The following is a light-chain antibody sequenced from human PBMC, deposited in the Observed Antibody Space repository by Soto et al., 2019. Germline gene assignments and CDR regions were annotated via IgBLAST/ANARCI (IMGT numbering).Light chain of an antibody. CDR1: QSVSSSY. CDR3: QHYNNWPWT. V-gene: IGKV3-20*01. Sequence: EIVLTQSPGTLSLSLGXRATLSCRASQSVSSSYLAWYQQKPGQAPRLLIYGASSRATGIPDRFSGSGSGTDFTLTISRLEPEDFAVYYCQHYNNWPWTVGQGTKGDIK. CDR2: GAS. J-gene: IGKJ1*01.